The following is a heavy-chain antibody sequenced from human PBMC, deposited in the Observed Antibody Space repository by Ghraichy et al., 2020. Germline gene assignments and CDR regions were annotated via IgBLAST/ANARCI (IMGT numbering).Heavy chain of an antibody. CDR2: IYHSGST. V-gene: IGHV4-30-2*01. Sequence: SETLSLTCAVSGGSISTGTYSWSWLRQPPGKGLEWIGCIYHSGSTYYNPSLKSRVTISVDRSKNQFSLKLSSVTAADTAVYYCARDRDEHGSGSPGRYFGYWVQGTLATVSP. CDR1: GGSISTGTYS. CDR3: ARDRDEHGSGSPGRYFGY. J-gene: IGHJ4*02. D-gene: IGHD3-10*01.